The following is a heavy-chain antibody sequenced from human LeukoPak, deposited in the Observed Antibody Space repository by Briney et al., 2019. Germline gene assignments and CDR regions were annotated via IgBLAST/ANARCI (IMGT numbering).Heavy chain of an antibody. D-gene: IGHD2-2*01. CDR2: INPGGDNT. V-gene: IGHV1-46*01. CDR3: ARGYCSSTSCYEGSGY. CDR1: GYTFTNYY. J-gene: IGHJ4*02. Sequence: ASVKVSCMASGYTFTNYYIHWVRQAPGQGLEWMGLINPGGDNTDYAQNFQGRVTMTRDTSTSTVYMGLSSLRSDDTAVYYCARGYCSSTSCYEGSGYWGQGTLVTVSS.